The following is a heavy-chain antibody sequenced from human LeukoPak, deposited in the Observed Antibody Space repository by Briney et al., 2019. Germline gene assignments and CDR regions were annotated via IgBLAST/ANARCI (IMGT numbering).Heavy chain of an antibody. J-gene: IGHJ4*02. Sequence: GGSLRLSCAASGFTFSSYSMNWVRQAPGKGLEWVSYISSSSSTIYYADSVKGRFTISRDNAKNTLYLQMNSLRAEDTAVYYCARKYYYDSSGYFWIDYWGQGTLVTVSS. V-gene: IGHV3-48*01. CDR1: GFTFSSYS. CDR3: ARKYYYDSSGYFWIDY. CDR2: ISSSSSTI. D-gene: IGHD3-22*01.